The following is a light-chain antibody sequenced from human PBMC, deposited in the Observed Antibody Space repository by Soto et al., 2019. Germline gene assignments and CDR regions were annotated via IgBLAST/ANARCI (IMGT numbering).Light chain of an antibody. CDR3: QQRSNWPPT. CDR1: QSVSSY. V-gene: IGKV3-11*01. CDR2: DAS. Sequence: EIVLTQSPATLSLSPGERATLSCRASQSVSSYLAWYQQKPGQAPRLLIYDASNRATGIPARFSGSGSGTDFTLTIISLVPEDSAVYYWQQRSNWPPTFGQGTKLVI. J-gene: IGKJ2*01.